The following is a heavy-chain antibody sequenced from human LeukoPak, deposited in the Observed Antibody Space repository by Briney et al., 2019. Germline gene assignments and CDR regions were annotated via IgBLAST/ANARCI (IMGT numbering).Heavy chain of an antibody. V-gene: IGHV1-2*02. J-gene: IGHJ6*03. CDR2: INPNSGGT. Sequence: ASVKVSCKASGYTFTGYYMHWVRQAPGQGLEWMGWINPNSGGTSYAQKFQGRVTMTRDTSISTAYMELSRLRSDDTAVYYCARAPYDFWSGYYYYYMDVWGKGTTVTVSS. D-gene: IGHD3-3*01. CDR3: ARAPYDFWSGYYYYYMDV. CDR1: GYTFTGYY.